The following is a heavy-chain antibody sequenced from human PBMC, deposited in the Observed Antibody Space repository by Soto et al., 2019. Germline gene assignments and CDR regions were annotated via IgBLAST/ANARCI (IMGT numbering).Heavy chain of an antibody. J-gene: IGHJ6*02. CDR1: GGTFSSYA. D-gene: IGHD2-21*02. CDR3: AQSDGGYYYYGMDV. V-gene: IGHV1-69*13. CDR2: IIPIFGTA. Sequence: ASVKVSCKASGGTFSSYAISWVRQAPGQGLEWMGGIIPIFGTANYAQKFQGRVTIAADESTSTAYMELSSLRSEDTAVYYCAQSDGGYYYYGMDVWGQGTTVTVSS.